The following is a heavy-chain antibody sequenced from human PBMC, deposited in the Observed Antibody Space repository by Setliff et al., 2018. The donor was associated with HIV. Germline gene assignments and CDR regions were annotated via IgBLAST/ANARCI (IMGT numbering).Heavy chain of an antibody. CDR1: GFSFSTYE. J-gene: IGHJ3*02. V-gene: IGHV3-48*03. CDR2: ISSSGDHT. CDR3: ARDGRFASGAKFDAFDI. D-gene: IGHD3-16*01. Sequence: GGSLRLSCAASGFSFSTYEMNWVRQAPGKGLEWVSYISSSGDHTLYADSVKGRFTISRGNAKNSLYLQMNSLRAEDTAVYYCARDGRFASGAKFDAFDIWGQGTMVTVSS.